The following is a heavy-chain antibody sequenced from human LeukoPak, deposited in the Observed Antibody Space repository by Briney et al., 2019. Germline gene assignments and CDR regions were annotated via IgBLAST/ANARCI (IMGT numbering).Heavy chain of an antibody. CDR2: ISSSSSYI. CDR3: ARAWLCGGDCYPFDY. V-gene: IGHV3-21*01. J-gene: IGHJ4*02. CDR1: GFTFSSYS. D-gene: IGHD2-21*02. Sequence: GGSLRLSCAASGFTFSSYSMNWVRQAPGKGLEWVSSISSSSSYIYYADSVKGRFTISRDNAKNSLYLQMNSLRAEDTAVYYCARAWLCGGDCYPFDYWGQGTLVTVSS.